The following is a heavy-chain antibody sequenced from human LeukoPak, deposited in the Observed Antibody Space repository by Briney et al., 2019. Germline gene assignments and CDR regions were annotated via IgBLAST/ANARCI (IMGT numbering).Heavy chain of an antibody. CDR2: IRSKAYGGTT. Sequence: GRSLRLSCTASGFTFGDYAMSWVRQAPGKGLEWVGFIRSKAYGGTTEYAASVKGRFTISRDDSKSIAYLQMNSLKTEDTAVYYCTRGRGWFDPWGQGTLVTVSS. CDR3: TRGRGWFDP. V-gene: IGHV3-49*04. CDR1: GFTFGDYA. J-gene: IGHJ5*02.